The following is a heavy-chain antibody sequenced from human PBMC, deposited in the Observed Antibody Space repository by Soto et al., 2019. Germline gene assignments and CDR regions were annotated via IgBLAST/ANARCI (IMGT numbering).Heavy chain of an antibody. D-gene: IGHD3-10*01. CDR2: IFHDGTA. V-gene: IGHV4-4*02. Sequence: SETLSLTCAVSGVSISSGNWWTWVRQTPQRGLEYIGEIFHDGTANYYPSFESRVAISVDTSKNQFSLKLTSVTAADTAIYFCARLVYDTRLNYMYFDFWGQGALVTVSS. CDR1: GVSISSGNW. CDR3: ARLVYDTRLNYMYFDF. J-gene: IGHJ4*02.